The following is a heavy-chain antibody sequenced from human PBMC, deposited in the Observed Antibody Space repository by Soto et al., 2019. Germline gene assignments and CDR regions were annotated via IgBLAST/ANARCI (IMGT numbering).Heavy chain of an antibody. J-gene: IGHJ2*01. CDR1: GFTFSTYA. V-gene: IGHV3-23*01. Sequence: PGGSLRLSCAVSGFTFSTYAMGWVRQAPGKGLEWVSAITGNGIYTHYADFVKGRFTISRDNSKSTLFLQMNSLRAEDTAVYYCVPPRDFDLWGRGTQVTVSS. CDR3: VPPRDFDL. CDR2: ITGNGIYT.